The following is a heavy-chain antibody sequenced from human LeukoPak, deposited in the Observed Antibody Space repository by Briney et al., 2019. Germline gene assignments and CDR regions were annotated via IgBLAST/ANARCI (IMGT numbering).Heavy chain of an antibody. J-gene: IGHJ4*02. D-gene: IGHD6-13*01. CDR1: GFTFSSSG. CDR3: VKDRSSSWSFDY. V-gene: IGHV3-30*18. CDR2: ISYDGSRI. Sequence: PGRSLRLSCAASGFTFSSSGMHWVRQAPGKGLEWVAVISYDGSRIYYADSVKGRFTVSRDNSKSTLNLQMNSLRAEDTAVYYCVKDRSSSWSFDYWGQGTLVTVSS.